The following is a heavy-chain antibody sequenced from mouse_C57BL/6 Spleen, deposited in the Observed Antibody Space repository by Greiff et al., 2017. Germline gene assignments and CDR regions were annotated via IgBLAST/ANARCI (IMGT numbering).Heavy chain of an antibody. CDR3: AHDYGFAY. J-gene: IGHJ3*01. D-gene: IGHD2-4*01. V-gene: IGHV1-22*01. CDR2: INPNNGGT. Sequence: EVKLEESGPELVKPGASVKMSCKASGYTFTDYNMHWVKQSHGKSLEWIGYINPNNGGTSYNQKFKGKATLTVNKSSSTAYMELRSLTSEDSAVYYCAHDYGFAYWGQGTLVTVSA. CDR1: GYTFTDYN.